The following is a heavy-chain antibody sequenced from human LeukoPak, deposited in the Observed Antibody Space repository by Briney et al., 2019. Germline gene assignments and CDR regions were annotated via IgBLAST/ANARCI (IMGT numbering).Heavy chain of an antibody. J-gene: IGHJ4*02. CDR2: INPNSGGT. CDR1: GYTFTGYY. D-gene: IGHD2-21*02. CDR3: ARDQIRVVTTWDY. Sequence: ASVKVSCKASGYTFTGYYMHWVRQAPGQALEWMGWINPNSGGTNYAQKFQGRVTMTRDTSISTAYMDLSRLRSDDTAVYYCARDQIRVVTTWDYWGQGTLVTVSS. V-gene: IGHV1-2*02.